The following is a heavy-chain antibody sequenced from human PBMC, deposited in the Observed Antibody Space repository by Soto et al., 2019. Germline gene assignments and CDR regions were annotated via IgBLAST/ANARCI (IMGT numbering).Heavy chain of an antibody. D-gene: IGHD4-17*01. J-gene: IGHJ2*01. CDR1: GFTFSSYA. V-gene: IGHV3-23*01. CDR2: ISGSGGST. CDR3: AKDGNYGGNELKHWYFDL. Sequence: EVQLLESGGGLVQPGGSPRLSCAASGFTFSSYAMSWVRQAPGKGLEWVSAISGSGGSTYYADSVKGRFTISRDNSKNTLYLQMNSLRAEDTAVYYCAKDGNYGGNELKHWYFDLWGRGTLVTVSS.